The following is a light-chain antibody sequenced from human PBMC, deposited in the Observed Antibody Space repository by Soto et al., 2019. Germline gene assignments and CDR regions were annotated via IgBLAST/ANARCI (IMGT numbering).Light chain of an antibody. Sequence: DIQMTQSPASLSASVGDRVIITCRASQGISNYLAWFQQKPGKTPKLLIYAASTLQSGVPSRFSGGGSGTDFTLSISSLQPEDVATYYCQRYNSAPWTFGQGTKVEIK. CDR2: AAS. CDR1: QGISNY. V-gene: IGKV1-27*01. CDR3: QRYNSAPWT. J-gene: IGKJ1*01.